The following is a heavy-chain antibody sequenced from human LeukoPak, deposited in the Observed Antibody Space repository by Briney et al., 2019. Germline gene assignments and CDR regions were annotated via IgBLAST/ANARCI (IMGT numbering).Heavy chain of an antibody. Sequence: ASVKVSCKASEGTFSSYAISWVRQAPGQGLEWMGGIIPIFGTANYAQKFQGRVTITADESTSTAYMELSSLRSEDTAVYYCARRSTGIAAAGPTSFDYWGQGTLVTVSS. V-gene: IGHV1-69*13. CDR2: IIPIFGTA. CDR1: EGTFSSYA. J-gene: IGHJ4*02. CDR3: ARRSTGIAAAGPTSFDY. D-gene: IGHD6-13*01.